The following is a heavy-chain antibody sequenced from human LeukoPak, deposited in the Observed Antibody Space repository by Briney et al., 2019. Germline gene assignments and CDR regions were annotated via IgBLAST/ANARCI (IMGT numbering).Heavy chain of an antibody. J-gene: IGHJ5*02. CDR1: GGSISSYY. Sequence: SETLSLTCTVSGGSISSYYWSWIRQPPGKGLEWIGYIYYSGSTNYNPSLKSRVTISVDTSKNQFSLKLSSVTAADMAVYYCARDLAFGTDYDILTGYYANWFDPWGQGTLVTVSS. CDR3: ARDLAFGTDYDILTGYYANWFDP. CDR2: IYYSGST. D-gene: IGHD3-9*01. V-gene: IGHV4-59*01.